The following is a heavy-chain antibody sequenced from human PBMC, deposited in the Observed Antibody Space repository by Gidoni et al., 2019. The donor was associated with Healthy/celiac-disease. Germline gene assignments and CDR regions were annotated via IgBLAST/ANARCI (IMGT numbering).Heavy chain of an antibody. CDR2: ISAYNVNT. CDR3: ARDLYSSGWYGWFDP. Sequence: QVQLVQSGAEVKKSGASVKVSCKASGYTFTSYGISLVRQAPGQGLEWMGWISAYNVNTNYAQKLQGRVTMTTDTSTSTAYMELRSLRSDDTAVYYCARDLYSSGWYGWFDPWGQGTLVTVSS. D-gene: IGHD6-19*01. V-gene: IGHV1-18*01. CDR1: GYTFTSYG. J-gene: IGHJ5*02.